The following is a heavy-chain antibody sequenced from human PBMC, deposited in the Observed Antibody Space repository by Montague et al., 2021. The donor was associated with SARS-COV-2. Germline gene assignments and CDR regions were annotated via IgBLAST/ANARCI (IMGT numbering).Heavy chain of an antibody. Sequence: CAISGDSVSSHSATWNWVRQSPSRGIEWLGRTYYRSKWYNDYAVSVRGRVTINPDTSKNQFSLQLNSVTPEDTAIYYCTSGREGNYNVMDVWGQGTTVTVSS. D-gene: IGHD1-1*01. J-gene: IGHJ6*02. CDR3: TSGREGNYNVMDV. CDR2: TYYRSKWYN. V-gene: IGHV6-1*01. CDR1: GDSVSSHSAT.